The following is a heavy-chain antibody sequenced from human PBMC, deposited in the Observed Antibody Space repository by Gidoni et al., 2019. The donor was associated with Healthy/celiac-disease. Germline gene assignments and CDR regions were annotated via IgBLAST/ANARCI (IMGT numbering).Heavy chain of an antibody. Sequence: EVQLVESGGGLVKPGGSLRLSCAASGFTFSSYSMNWVSQAPGKGLEWVSSISSSSSYIYYADSVKGRFTISRDNAKNSLYLQMNSLRAEDTAVYYCARLVVPAAIRPAATYYYYYMGVWGKGTTVTVSS. D-gene: IGHD2-2*01. CDR2: ISSSSSYI. CDR3: ARLVVPAAIRPAATYYYYYMGV. V-gene: IGHV3-21*01. CDR1: GFTFSSYS. J-gene: IGHJ6*03.